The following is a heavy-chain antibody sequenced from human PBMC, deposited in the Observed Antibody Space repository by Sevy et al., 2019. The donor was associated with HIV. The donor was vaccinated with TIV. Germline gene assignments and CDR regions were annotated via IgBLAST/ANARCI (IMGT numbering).Heavy chain of an antibody. Sequence: SETLSLTCAVYGGSFSGYYWSWIRQPPVKGLEWIGEINHSGSTNYNPSLKSRVTISVDTSKNQFSLKLSSVTAADTAVYYCARSFITIFGVVIARFDYWGQGTLVTVSS. CDR3: ARSFITIFGVVIARFDY. CDR2: INHSGST. CDR1: GGSFSGYY. J-gene: IGHJ4*02. V-gene: IGHV4-34*01. D-gene: IGHD3-3*01.